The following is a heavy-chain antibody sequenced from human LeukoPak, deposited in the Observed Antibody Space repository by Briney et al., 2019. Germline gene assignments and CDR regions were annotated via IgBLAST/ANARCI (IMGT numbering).Heavy chain of an antibody. CDR1: GYSFTSYW. D-gene: IGHD6-19*01. CDR2: IYPGDSDT. V-gene: IGHV5-51*01. Sequence: GESLKISCKSSGYSFTSYWIGWVRQMPGKGLEWMGIIYPGDSDTRYSPSFQGQVTISADKSISTAYLQWSSLKASDTAMYYCARHVRKPGIAVAGLMDVWGQGTTVTVSS. J-gene: IGHJ6*02. CDR3: ARHVRKPGIAVAGLMDV.